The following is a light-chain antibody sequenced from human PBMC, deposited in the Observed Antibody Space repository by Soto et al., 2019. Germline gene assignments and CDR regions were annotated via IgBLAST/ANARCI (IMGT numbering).Light chain of an antibody. V-gene: IGKV1-27*01. Sequence: DIQMTQSPSSLSASVGDRVTITCRASQGISNYLAWYQQKPGKVPKLLIYAASTLQSGVPSRFSGSGSGTDFTLTISSLQPEDVATYYCQKYNRAPTWMFGQGTKVEIK. CDR3: QKYNRAPTWM. CDR1: QGISNY. CDR2: AAS. J-gene: IGKJ1*01.